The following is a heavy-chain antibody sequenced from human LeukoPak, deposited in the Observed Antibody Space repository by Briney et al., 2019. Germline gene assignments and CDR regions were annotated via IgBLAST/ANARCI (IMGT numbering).Heavy chain of an antibody. CDR1: GFTFSSYS. V-gene: IGHV3-21*01. Sequence: GGSLRLSCAASGFTFSSYSMNWVSQAPGKGLEWVSSISSSSSYIYYADSVKGRFTISSDNAKNSLYLQMNSLRAEDTAVYYCARVPGERYYDSSCYEVVSLWGQGTMVTVSS. J-gene: IGHJ3*01. CDR3: ARVPGERYYDSSCYEVVSL. CDR2: ISSSSSYI. D-gene: IGHD3-22*01.